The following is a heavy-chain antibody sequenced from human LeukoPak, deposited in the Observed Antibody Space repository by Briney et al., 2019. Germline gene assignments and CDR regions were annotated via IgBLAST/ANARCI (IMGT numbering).Heavy chain of an antibody. CDR3: AKPRTTGLGWAQFDY. V-gene: IGHV3-23*01. Sequence: GGSLRLSCAASGFTFSSFAMTWVRQAPGKGLEWVSGFDGNGPNTYYADSVKGRWTISRDNSRNALYLEMNSLRPEDTAIYYCAKPRTTGLGWAQFDYWGQGSLVTVSS. D-gene: IGHD2-8*02. J-gene: IGHJ4*02. CDR1: GFTFSSFA. CDR2: FDGNGPNT.